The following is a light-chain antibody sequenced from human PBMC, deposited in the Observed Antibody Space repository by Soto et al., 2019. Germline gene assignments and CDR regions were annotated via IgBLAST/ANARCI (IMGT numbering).Light chain of an antibody. CDR3: SSYTSSSTYV. V-gene: IGLV2-18*02. CDR2: DVS. J-gene: IGLJ1*01. Sequence: QSALTQPPSVSGSPGQSVAISCTGTGSDVGTFNRVSWYQQSPGTAPKLMIYDVSDRPSGVPDRFSGSKSGNTASLTISGLQAEDEADYYCSSYTSSSTYVFGTGTKVTVL. CDR1: GSDVGTFNR.